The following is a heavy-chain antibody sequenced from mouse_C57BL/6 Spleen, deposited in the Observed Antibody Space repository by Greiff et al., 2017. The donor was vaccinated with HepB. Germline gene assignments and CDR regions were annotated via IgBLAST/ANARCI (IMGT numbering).Heavy chain of an antibody. J-gene: IGHJ1*03. CDR1: GYTFTSYW. CDR2: IDPSDSET. D-gene: IGHD1-1*01. CDR3: ARADYYGSSYGYFDV. Sequence: QVQLQQSGAELVRPGSSVKLSCKASGYTFTSYWMHWVKQRPIQGLEWIGNIDPSDSETHYNQKFKDKATLTVDKSSSTAYMQLSSLTSEDSAVYYCARADYYGSSYGYFDVWGTGTTVTVSS. V-gene: IGHV1-52*01.